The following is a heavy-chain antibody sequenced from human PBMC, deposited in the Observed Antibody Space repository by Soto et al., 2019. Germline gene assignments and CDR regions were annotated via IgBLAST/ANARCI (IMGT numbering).Heavy chain of an antibody. CDR1: GFTFNTYS. V-gene: IGHV3-33*01. CDR2: ICYDGTQK. CDR3: ARAGGTTVTGLWHFDS. Sequence: XGSLRLSCEASGFTFNTYSRHGVRQPPGKGLEWLAAICYDGTQKYYADSVKGRFIISRDNSKKTLYLEMNSLRAEDTAVYYCARAGGTTVTGLWHFDSWGQGTLVTV. D-gene: IGHD4-17*01. J-gene: IGHJ4*02.